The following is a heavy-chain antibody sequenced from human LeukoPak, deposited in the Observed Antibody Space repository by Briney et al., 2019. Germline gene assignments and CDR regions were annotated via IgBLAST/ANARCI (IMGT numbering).Heavy chain of an antibody. CDR1: GFIFSSYG. D-gene: IGHD3-22*01. CDR3: AKHYHHYYDSSGYLGY. V-gene: IGHV3-30*02. CDR2: IRYDGSKK. Sequence: GGSLRLSCAASGFIFSSYGMHWVRQAPGKWLEWVAFIRYDGSKKYYADSVKGRFTISRDNSKNTLYLQMNSLRAEDTAVYYCAKHYHHYYDSSGYLGYWGQGTLVTVSS. J-gene: IGHJ4*02.